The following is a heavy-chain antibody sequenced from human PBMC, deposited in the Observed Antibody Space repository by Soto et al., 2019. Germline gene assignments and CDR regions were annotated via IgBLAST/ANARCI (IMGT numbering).Heavy chain of an antibody. CDR3: ARDAGRYYDFWSGYFTSYGMDV. J-gene: IGHJ6*02. CDR1: GFTFGTYA. V-gene: IGHV3-23*01. D-gene: IGHD3-3*01. CDR2: ISGSGGSP. Sequence: GGSLRLSCAASGFTFGTYAMSWVRQAPGKGLEWVSTISGSGGSPYYADSVKGRFTISRDNSKNTLYLQMNSLRAEDTAVYYCARDAGRYYDFWSGYFTSYGMDVWGQGTTVTVSS.